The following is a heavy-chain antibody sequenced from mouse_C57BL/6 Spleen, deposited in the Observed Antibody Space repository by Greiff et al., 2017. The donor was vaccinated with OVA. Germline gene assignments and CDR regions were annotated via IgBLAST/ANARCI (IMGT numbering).Heavy chain of an antibody. D-gene: IGHD2-2*01. CDR3: ARLGGYLFDY. CDR1: GYAFSSSW. V-gene: IGHV1-82*01. CDR2: IYPGDGDT. Sequence: VQLVESGPELVKPGASVKISCKASGYAFSSSWMNWVKQRPGKGLEWIGRIYPGDGDTNYNGKFKGKATLTADKSSSTAYMQLSSLTSEDSAVYFCARLGGYLFDYWGQGTTLTVSS. J-gene: IGHJ2*01.